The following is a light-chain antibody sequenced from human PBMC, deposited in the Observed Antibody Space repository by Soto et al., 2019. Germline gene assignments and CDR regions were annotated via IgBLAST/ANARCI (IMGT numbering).Light chain of an antibody. CDR2: GNR. Sequence: QPVLTQPPSVSGAPGQRVTISCTGNSSNLGAGYDVHWYQQLPGAAPKLVIFGNRNRPSGVPERFSGSKSGTSASLAITGLQAEDEADYYCISYIPSTTTHWVFGGGTKVTVL. CDR3: ISYIPSTTTHWV. CDR1: SSNLGAGYD. J-gene: IGLJ3*02. V-gene: IGLV1-40*01.